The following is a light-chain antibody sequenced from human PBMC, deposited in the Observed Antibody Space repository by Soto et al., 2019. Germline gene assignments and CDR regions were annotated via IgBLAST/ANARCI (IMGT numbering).Light chain of an antibody. CDR2: DES. CDR3: QQNIGIHT. CDR1: QDIINS. Sequence: DIQMTQSPSSLSASVGDRVTITCQASQDIINSLNWYQQKPGKAPKLLICDESNLETGVPSRISGSGSGTEYNYSISSLQPEDIPTYYCQQNIGIHTFRGGPKVEIK. V-gene: IGKV1-33*01. J-gene: IGKJ4*01.